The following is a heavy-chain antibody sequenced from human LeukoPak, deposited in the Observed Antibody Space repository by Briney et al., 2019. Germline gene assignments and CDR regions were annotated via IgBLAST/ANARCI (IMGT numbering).Heavy chain of an antibody. CDR3: AREGNYCSGGSCYTGRFDY. Sequence: SVKVSCKASGGTFSSYAISWVRQAPGQGLEWMGGIIPIFGTANYAQKSQGRVTITADESTSTAYMELSSLRSEDTAVYYCAREGNYCSGGSCYTGRFDYWGQGTLVTVSS. CDR2: IIPIFGTA. D-gene: IGHD2-15*01. J-gene: IGHJ4*02. CDR1: GGTFSSYA. V-gene: IGHV1-69*13.